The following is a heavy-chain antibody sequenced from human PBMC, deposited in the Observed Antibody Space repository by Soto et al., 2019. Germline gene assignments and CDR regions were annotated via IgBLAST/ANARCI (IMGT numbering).Heavy chain of an antibody. CDR3: AKGLVGSGSYHGSFDY. J-gene: IGHJ4*02. Sequence: HPGGSLRLSCAASGFTFSSYAMSWVRQAPGKGLEWVSAISGSGGSTYYADSVKGRFTISRDNSKNTLYLQMNSLRAEDTAVYYCAKGLVGSGSYHGSFDYWGQGTLVTVSS. V-gene: IGHV3-23*01. D-gene: IGHD1-26*01. CDR1: GFTFSSYA. CDR2: ISGSGGST.